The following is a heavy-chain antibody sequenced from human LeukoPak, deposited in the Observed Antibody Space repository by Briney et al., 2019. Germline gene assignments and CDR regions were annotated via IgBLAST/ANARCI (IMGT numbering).Heavy chain of an antibody. CDR1: GGSISSGDYY. Sequence: SETLSLTCTVSGGSISSGDYYWSWIRQPPGKGLEWIGYIYYSGSTYYDPSLKSRVTISVDTSKNQFSLKLSSVTAADTAVYYCARGGSYYSLDYWGQGTLVTVSS. CDR2: IYYSGST. J-gene: IGHJ4*02. D-gene: IGHD1-26*01. CDR3: ARGGSYYSLDY. V-gene: IGHV4-30-4*01.